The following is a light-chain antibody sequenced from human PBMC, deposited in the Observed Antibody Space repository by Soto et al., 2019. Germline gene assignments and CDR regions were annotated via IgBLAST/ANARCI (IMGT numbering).Light chain of an antibody. CDR3: SSYAGSNNLV. J-gene: IGLJ3*02. CDR1: SSNFGGYNY. CDR2: EVS. V-gene: IGLV2-8*01. Sequence: QSALTQPPSASGSPGQSVTISCTGTSSNFGGYNYVSWYQHHPGKAPKLMIYEVSKRPSGVPDRFSGSKSGNTASLTVSRLLAEDEDDYYCSSYAGSNNLVFGGETKLTV.